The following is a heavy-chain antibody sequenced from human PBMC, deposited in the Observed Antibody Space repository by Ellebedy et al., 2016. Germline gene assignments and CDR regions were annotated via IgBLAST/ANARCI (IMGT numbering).Heavy chain of an antibody. V-gene: IGHV3-64*04. CDR2: ITSNGRTT. Sequence: GESLKISCSGSGFSFTGYVMHWVRQAPGKGLEYLSAITSNGRTTYYADSVEGRFTISRDNSKNTLYLQMNSLRAEDTAVYYCARSYCDRTSCYGMDVWGQGTTVTVSS. CDR3: ARSYCDRTSCYGMDV. CDR1: GFSFTGYV. J-gene: IGHJ6*02. D-gene: IGHD2-2*01.